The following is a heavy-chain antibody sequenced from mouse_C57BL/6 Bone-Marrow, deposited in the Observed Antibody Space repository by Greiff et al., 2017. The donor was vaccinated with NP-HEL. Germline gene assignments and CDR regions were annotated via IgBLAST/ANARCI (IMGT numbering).Heavy chain of an antibody. CDR1: GFSFNTYA. D-gene: IGHD4-1*01. CDR3: VRHRTGTVYYYAMDY. J-gene: IGHJ4*01. CDR2: IRSKSNNYAT. V-gene: IGHV10-1*01. Sequence: DVKLQESGGGLVQPKGSLKLSCAASGFSFNTYAMNWVRQAPGKGLEWVARIRSKSNNYATYYADSVKDRFTISRDDSESMLYLQMNNLKTEDTAMYYCVRHRTGTVYYYAMDYWGQGTSVTVSS.